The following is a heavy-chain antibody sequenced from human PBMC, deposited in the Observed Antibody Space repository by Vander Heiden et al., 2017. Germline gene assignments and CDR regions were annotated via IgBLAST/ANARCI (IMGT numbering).Heavy chain of an antibody. CDR3: ASSRSFLDYYYYYGIEG. Sequence: QVQLVQSGAEVKKPGASAKVSCKASGYTCTSYDINWGRQATGQGREWMGWMDPNSGNTVYAQKFQGRVTMTRNTSMSTACMELSSLRSEDTAMYYCASSRSFLDYYYYYGIEGWGQGTTVTVSS. CDR1: GYTCTSYD. J-gene: IGHJ6*02. V-gene: IGHV1-8*01. CDR2: MDPNSGNT.